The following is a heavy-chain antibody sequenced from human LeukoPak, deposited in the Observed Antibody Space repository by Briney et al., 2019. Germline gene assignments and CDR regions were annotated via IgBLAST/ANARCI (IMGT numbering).Heavy chain of an antibody. CDR2: ISAYNGNT. J-gene: IGHJ4*02. CDR1: GYTFTSYD. Sequence: ASVKVSCKASGYTFTSYDINWVRQATGQGLEWMGWISAYNGNTNYAQKLQGRVTMTTDTSTSTAYMELRSLRSDDTAVYYCARAYCSGGSCHDFDYWGQGTLVTVSS. D-gene: IGHD2-15*01. V-gene: IGHV1-18*01. CDR3: ARAYCSGGSCHDFDY.